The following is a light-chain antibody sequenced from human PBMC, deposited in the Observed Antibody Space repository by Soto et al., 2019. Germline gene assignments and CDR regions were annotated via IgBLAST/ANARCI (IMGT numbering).Light chain of an antibody. CDR3: QQYNSYYLT. V-gene: IGKV1-5*03. J-gene: IGKJ1*01. CDR1: QSISSW. Sequence: DIQMTQSPSTLSASVGDRVTITCRASQSISSWVAWYQQKPGKAPKLLIYKASTLESGVPSRFSGGGSGTEITLTISSLQPDDFATYCCQQYNSYYLTFGQGTKVEIK. CDR2: KAS.